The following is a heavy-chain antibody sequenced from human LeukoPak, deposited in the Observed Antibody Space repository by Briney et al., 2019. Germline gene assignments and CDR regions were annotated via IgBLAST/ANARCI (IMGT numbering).Heavy chain of an antibody. J-gene: IGHJ4*02. CDR3: ARGYWGYDSSGYVGGFDY. V-gene: IGHV4-4*07. Sequence: PSETLSLTCAVSGGSISSYYWSWIRQPAGKGLEWIGRIYTSGSTNYNPSLKSRVTMSVDTSKNQFSLKLSSVTAADTAVYYCARGYWGYDSSGYVGGFDYWGQGTLVTVSS. CDR1: GGSISSYY. CDR2: IYTSGST. D-gene: IGHD3-22*01.